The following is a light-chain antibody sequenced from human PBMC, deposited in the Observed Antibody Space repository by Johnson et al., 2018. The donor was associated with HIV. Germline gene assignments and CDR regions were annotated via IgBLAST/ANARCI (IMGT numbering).Light chain of an antibody. V-gene: IGLV1-51*01. J-gene: IGLJ1*01. CDR3: GTWDSSLSAYV. CDR1: SSNIGNNY. Sequence: QAVLTQPPSVSAAPGQKVTISCSGSSSNIGNNYVSWYQQLPGTAPKLLIYDNNKRPSGIPDRFSGSKSGTSATLVITGLQPGDEADYYCGTWDSSLSAYVFGTGTKVTVV. CDR2: DNN.